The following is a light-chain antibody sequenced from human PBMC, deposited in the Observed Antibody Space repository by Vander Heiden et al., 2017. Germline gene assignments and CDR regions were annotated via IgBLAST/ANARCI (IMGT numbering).Light chain of an antibody. Sequence: SYVLTQPPSVSVAPGQTASFTCGGNKIGSKSVHWYQQTPGQAPVLVVNDDSDRPSGIPERFSGSNSGNTATLTISRVEAGDEADYYCQVWDATSGWVFGGRTTLTVL. CDR1: KIGSKS. CDR2: DDS. CDR3: QVWDATSGWV. J-gene: IGLJ3*02. V-gene: IGLV3-21*02.